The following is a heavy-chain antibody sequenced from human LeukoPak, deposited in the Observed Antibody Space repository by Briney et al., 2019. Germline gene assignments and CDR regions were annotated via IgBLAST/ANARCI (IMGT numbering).Heavy chain of an antibody. CDR3: AKFGGMCDSMVVAATRRFDY. CDR1: GGSISSSAYH. V-gene: IGHV4-39*07. Sequence: SETLSLTCTVSGGSISSSAYHWGWIRQPPGKGLEWIGSIHNSGSTYYNPSLKSRVTMSVHTSKNQFSLKLSSVTAADTAVYYCAKFGGMCDSMVVAATRRFDYWGQGTLVTVSS. D-gene: IGHD2-15*01. J-gene: IGHJ4*02. CDR2: IHNSGST.